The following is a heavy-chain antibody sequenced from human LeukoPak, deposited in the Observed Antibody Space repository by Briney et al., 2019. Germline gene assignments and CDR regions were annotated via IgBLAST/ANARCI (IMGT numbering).Heavy chain of an antibody. CDR1: GFTVSSNY. Sequence: PGRSLRLSCAASGFTVSSNYMSWVRQAPGKGLEWVSVIYSGGSTYYADSVKGRFTISRDNSKNTLYLQMNSLRAEDTAVYYCARGVVATLEGDYYFDYWGQGTLVTVSS. D-gene: IGHD5-12*01. CDR3: ARGVVATLEGDYYFDY. J-gene: IGHJ4*02. V-gene: IGHV3-53*01. CDR2: IYSGGST.